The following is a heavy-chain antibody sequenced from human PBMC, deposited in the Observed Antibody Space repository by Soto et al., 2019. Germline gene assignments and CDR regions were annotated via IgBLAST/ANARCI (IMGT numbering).Heavy chain of an antibody. Sequence: VGSLRLSCEASGFNFGAYAMSWVRQAPGKGLEWVSGISGSSSGTYYTDSVKGRFTISRDNSKNTVYLQMNSLRGEDTAVYYCAKDRSENFWVYYYAMDVWGQGTAVTVSS. V-gene: IGHV3-23*01. CDR3: AKDRSENFWVYYYAMDV. D-gene: IGHD6-19*01. CDR1: GFNFGAYA. CDR2: ISGSSSGT. J-gene: IGHJ6*02.